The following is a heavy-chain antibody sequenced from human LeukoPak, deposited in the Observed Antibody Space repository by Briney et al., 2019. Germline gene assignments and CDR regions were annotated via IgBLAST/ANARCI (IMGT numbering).Heavy chain of an antibody. J-gene: IGHJ4*02. CDR2: ISHDGSNK. Sequence: GGSLRLSCAASGFSFSSYGMHWVRQAPGKGLEWVAVISHDGSNKDSAESVKGRFTVSRDNSKNTLYLEMTSLRAEDTALDYCAKEDCSGGSCYWGRGTLVTVSS. D-gene: IGHD2-15*01. V-gene: IGHV3-30*18. CDR3: AKEDCSGGSCY. CDR1: GFSFSSYG.